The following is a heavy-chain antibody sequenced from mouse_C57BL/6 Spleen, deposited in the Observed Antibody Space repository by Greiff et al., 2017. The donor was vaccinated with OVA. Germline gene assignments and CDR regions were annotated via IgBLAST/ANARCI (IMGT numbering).Heavy chain of an antibody. Sequence: EVMLVESGGGLVQPGGSLSLSCAASGFTFTDYYMSWVRQPPGKALEWLGFIRNKANGYTTEYSASVTGRLTISSDNSQSILYLQMNALRAEDSATYYCERSHYDYPLFAYWGQGTLVTVSA. CDR2: IRNKANGYTT. CDR1: GFTFTDYY. CDR3: ERSHYDYPLFAY. V-gene: IGHV7-3*01. D-gene: IGHD2-4*01. J-gene: IGHJ3*01.